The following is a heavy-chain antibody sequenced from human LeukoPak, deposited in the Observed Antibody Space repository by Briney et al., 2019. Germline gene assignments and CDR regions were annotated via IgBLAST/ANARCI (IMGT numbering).Heavy chain of an antibody. J-gene: IGHJ4*02. CDR1: GFTFSNYA. CDR2: ISNSGGST. D-gene: IGHD2/OR15-2a*01. Sequence: QSGGSLRLSCAASGFTFSNYAMTWVRQAPGKGLEWVSGISNSGGSTYYADSVKGRFTVSRDNSKSTLYLQVNSLRAEDTALYYCARHCNSFDGNYFDFWGQGSLVTVSS. V-gene: IGHV3-23*01. CDR3: ARHCNSFDGNYFDF.